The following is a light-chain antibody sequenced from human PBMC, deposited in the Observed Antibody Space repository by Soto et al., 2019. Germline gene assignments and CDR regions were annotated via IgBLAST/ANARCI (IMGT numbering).Light chain of an antibody. CDR2: GAS. CDR1: QSVSID. V-gene: IGKV3-20*01. J-gene: IGKJ5*01. Sequence: EIVLTQSPGTLSLSPGERATLSCRAIQSVSIDLAWYQQTPGQAPRLLIYGASTRAAGIPDRFSGSGSGTDFTLTITRLEPEDSAVYFCQQYTGPPTTFGQGTRLEIK. CDR3: QQYTGPPTT.